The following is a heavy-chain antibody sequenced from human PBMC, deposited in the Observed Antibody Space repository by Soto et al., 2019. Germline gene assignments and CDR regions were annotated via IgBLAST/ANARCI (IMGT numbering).Heavy chain of an antibody. CDR3: ARAYHIRREYYYYYGMDV. J-gene: IGHJ6*02. CDR1: GGSVSSGSYY. V-gene: IGHV4-61*01. CDR2: IYYSGST. Sequence: PSETLSLTCTVSGGSVSSGSYYWSWIRQPPGKGLEWIGYIYYSGSTNYNPSLKSRVTISVDTSKNQFSLKLSSVTAADTAVYYCARAYHIRREYYYYYGMDVWGQGTPVTVSS. D-gene: IGHD1-26*01.